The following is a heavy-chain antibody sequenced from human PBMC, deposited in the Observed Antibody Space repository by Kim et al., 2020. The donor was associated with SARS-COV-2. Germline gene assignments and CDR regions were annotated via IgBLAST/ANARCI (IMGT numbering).Heavy chain of an antibody. CDR3: ATVVFYYDAGYFKN. J-gene: IGHJ1*01. D-gene: IGHD3-22*01. Sequence: ADSVQGRLIISRDHSKKTLYLQMNSLRAEDTAVYYCATVVFYYDAGYFKNWGQGTLVIVSS. V-gene: IGHV3-66*01.